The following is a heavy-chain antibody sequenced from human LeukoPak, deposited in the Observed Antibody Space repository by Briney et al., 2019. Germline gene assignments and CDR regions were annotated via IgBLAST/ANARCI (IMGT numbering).Heavy chain of an antibody. D-gene: IGHD3-22*01. Sequence: ASVKVSCKASGYTFTGYYMHWVRQAPGQGLEWMGWINPNSGGTNYAQKFQGRVTMTRDTSISTAYMELSRLRSDDTAVYYCARSYDSSGYYHYWGQGTLVTVSS. V-gene: IGHV1-2*02. CDR2: INPNSGGT. CDR1: GYTFTGYY. CDR3: ARSYDSSGYYHY. J-gene: IGHJ4*02.